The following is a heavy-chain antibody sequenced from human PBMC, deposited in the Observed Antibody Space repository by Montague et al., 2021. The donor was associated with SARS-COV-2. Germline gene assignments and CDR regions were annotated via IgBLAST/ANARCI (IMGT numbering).Heavy chain of an antibody. J-gene: IGHJ4*02. CDR1: GGSISSSSYY. V-gene: IGHV4-39*07. D-gene: IGHD2/OR15-2a*01. CDR3: ARVWISTLRVVDFCGPLGD. CDR2: IYYSGST. Sequence: SETLSLTCTVSGGSISSSSYYWGWIRQPPGKGLEWIGSIYYSGSTYYNPSLKSRVTISVDTSKNQFSLKLSSVTAADTAVYYCARVWISTLRVVDFCGPLGDWGQGTMVTVSS.